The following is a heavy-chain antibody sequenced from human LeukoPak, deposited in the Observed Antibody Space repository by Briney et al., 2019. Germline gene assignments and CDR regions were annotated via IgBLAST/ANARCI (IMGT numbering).Heavy chain of an antibody. CDR2: ISSSGSII. V-gene: IGHV3-11*01. CDR1: GFTFSDYY. Sequence: GGSLRLSCAASGFTFSDYYMSWIRQAPGKGLEWVSSISSSGSIIYYADSVKGRFTISRDNAKNSLYLQMNSLRAEDTAVYYCARGHDYGDYSENWFDPWGQGTLVTVSS. CDR3: ARGHDYGDYSENWFDP. D-gene: IGHD4-17*01. J-gene: IGHJ5*02.